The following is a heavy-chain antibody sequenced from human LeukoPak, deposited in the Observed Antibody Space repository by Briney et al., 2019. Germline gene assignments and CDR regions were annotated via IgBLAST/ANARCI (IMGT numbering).Heavy chain of an antibody. CDR1: GFTVSSNY. CDR3: ARDIVVVTAPTDYYYMDV. V-gene: IGHV3-11*04. J-gene: IGHJ6*03. CDR2: ISSSGSTI. D-gene: IGHD2-21*02. Sequence: PGGSLRLSCAASGFTVSSNYMSWVRQAPGKGLEWVSYISSSGSTIYYADSVKGRFTISRDNAKNSLYLQMNSLRAEDTAVYYCARDIVVVTAPTDYYYMDVWGKGTTVTVSS.